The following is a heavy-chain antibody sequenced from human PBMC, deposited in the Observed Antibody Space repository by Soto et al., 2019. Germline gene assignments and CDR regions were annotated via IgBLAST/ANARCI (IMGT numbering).Heavy chain of an antibody. J-gene: IGHJ4*02. CDR3: ARGYCSGSSCHQSPSRY. CDR2: IYYSGST. CDR1: GDSISSNSYY. Sequence: QLQLQDSGPGLVKPSETLSLTCTVSGDSISSNSYYWGWIRQPPGKGLEWIGSIYYSGSTYYNPSLKSRVTISADTSKNQFSLNLSSVTAADTAVYYCARGYCSGSSCHQSPSRYWGQGTLVTVSS. V-gene: IGHV4-39*01. D-gene: IGHD2-15*01.